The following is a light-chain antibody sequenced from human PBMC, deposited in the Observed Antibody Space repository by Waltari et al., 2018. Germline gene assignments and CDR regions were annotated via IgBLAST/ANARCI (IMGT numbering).Light chain of an antibody. CDR1: QSVLYNSNGKNY. J-gene: IGKJ1*01. CDR3: QQYYRSRT. V-gene: IGKV4-1*01. CDR2: WAS. Sequence: DIVMTQSPDSPAVSLGERATINCKSSQSVLYNSNGKNYLAWYQQKPGQPPKLLIYWASTRQSGVPDRFSGSGSGTDFTLTINSLQAEDVAVYYCQQYYRSRTFGQGTKVEIK.